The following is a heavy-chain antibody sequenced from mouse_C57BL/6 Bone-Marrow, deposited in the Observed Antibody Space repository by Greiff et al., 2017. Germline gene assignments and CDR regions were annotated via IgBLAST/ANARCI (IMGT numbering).Heavy chain of an antibody. CDR2: IYPGSGST. D-gene: IGHD2-5*01. V-gene: IGHV1-55*01. Sequence: QVHVKQPGAELVKPGASVKMSCKASGYTFTSYWITWVKQRPGQGLEWIGDIYPGSGSTNYNEKFKSKATLTVDTSSSTAYMQLSSLTSEDSAVDYCARPYYSNYWYFDVWGTGTTVTVSA. CDR1: GYTFTSYW. CDR3: ARPYYSNYWYFDV. J-gene: IGHJ1*03.